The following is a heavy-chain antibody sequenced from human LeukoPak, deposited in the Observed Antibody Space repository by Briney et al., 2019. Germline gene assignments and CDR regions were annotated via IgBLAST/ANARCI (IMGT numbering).Heavy chain of an antibody. J-gene: IGHJ4*02. V-gene: IGHV1-69*13. CDR2: IIPIFGTA. D-gene: IGHD4-11*01. CDR1: GGTLSSYA. CDR3: AKLRLQSTADY. Sequence: ASVKVSCKASGGTLSSYAISWVRQAPGQGLEWMGGIIPIFGTANYAQKFQGRVTITADESTSTAYMELSSLRSEDTAVYYCAKLRLQSTADYWGQGTLVTVSS.